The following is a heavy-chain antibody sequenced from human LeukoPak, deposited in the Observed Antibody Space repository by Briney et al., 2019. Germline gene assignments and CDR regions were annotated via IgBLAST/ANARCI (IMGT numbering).Heavy chain of an antibody. CDR2: ISGSGGST. V-gene: IGHV3-23*01. J-gene: IGHJ4*02. Sequence: GGSLRLSCAAPGFTFRSYAMSWCRQAPGKGLEGVSAISGSGGSTYYADSVKGRFTISRDNSKNTLYLQMKRLRAEDTAVYYCAKLGVRGVITPIDYWGQGTLVTVSS. D-gene: IGHD3-10*02. CDR1: GFTFRSYA. CDR3: AKLGVRGVITPIDY.